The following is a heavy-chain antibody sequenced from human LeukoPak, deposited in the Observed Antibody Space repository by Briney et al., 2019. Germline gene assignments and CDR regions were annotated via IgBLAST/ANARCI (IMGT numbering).Heavy chain of an antibody. V-gene: IGHV1-8*01. CDR2: MNPNSGNT. J-gene: IGHJ6*02. CDR3: ARSPRTGYYYGMDV. Sequence: ASVKVSCKASGYTFTSYDINWVRQATGQGLEWMGWMNPNSGNTGYAQKFQGRVTMTRNTSISTAYMELSSLRSEDTAVYYCARSPRTGYYYGMDVWGQGTTVTVSS. CDR1: GYTFTSYD.